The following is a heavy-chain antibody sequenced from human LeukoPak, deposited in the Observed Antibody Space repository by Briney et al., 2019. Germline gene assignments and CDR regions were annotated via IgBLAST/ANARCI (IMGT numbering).Heavy chain of an antibody. Sequence: ASVKVSCKTSGYTFTGYDINWVRQAPGQGLEWMGWMKSNSGDTHFAQKFQGRVTMTRNISISTAFMELSNLRSEDTAVYYCARGEYSSSWYPFDYWGQGSPVTVSS. CDR1: GYTFTGYD. J-gene: IGHJ4*02. CDR3: ARGEYSSSWYPFDY. CDR2: MKSNSGDT. D-gene: IGHD6-13*01. V-gene: IGHV1-8*01.